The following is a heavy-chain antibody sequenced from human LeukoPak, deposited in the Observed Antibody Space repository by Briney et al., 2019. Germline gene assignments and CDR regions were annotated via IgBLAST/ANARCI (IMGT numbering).Heavy chain of an antibody. Sequence: SETLSLTCTVSGVSISGYYWSWLRQPAGKGLEWIGRIYPSGSANYNPTLKSRVTMSVDTSKNQFSLKLNSVTAADTAVYYCAREYGDLDYWGQGTQVTVSS. CDR3: AREYGDLDY. D-gene: IGHD4-17*01. V-gene: IGHV4-4*07. CDR2: IYPSGSA. CDR1: GVSISGYY. J-gene: IGHJ4*02.